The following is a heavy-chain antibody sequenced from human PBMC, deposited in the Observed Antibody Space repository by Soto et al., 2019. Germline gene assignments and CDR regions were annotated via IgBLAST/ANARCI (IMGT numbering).Heavy chain of an antibody. CDR3: AREARFLEWLSLNWFDP. V-gene: IGHV3-30-3*01. D-gene: IGHD3-3*01. Sequence: SCKASGYTFTSYAMHWVRQAPGKGLEWVAVISYDGSNKYYADSVKGRFTISRDNSKNTLYLQMNSLRHEDTAVYYCAREARFLEWLSLNWFDPWGQGTLVTVSS. CDR1: GYTFTSYA. J-gene: IGHJ5*02. CDR2: ISYDGSNK.